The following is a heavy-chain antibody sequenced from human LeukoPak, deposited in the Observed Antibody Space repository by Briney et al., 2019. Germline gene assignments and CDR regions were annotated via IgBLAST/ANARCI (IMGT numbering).Heavy chain of an antibody. CDR2: IYYSGST. CDR1: SGSISSHY. J-gene: IGHJ5*02. V-gene: IGHV4-59*11. Sequence: PSETLSLTCTVSSGSISSHYWSWIRQPPGKGLEWIGYIYYSGSTHYNPSLESRVTISLDTSRNQFSLRLTSVTAADTAVYYCARTLEEPNWFDPWGQGTLVTVSS. CDR3: ARTLEEPNWFDP. D-gene: IGHD1-1*01.